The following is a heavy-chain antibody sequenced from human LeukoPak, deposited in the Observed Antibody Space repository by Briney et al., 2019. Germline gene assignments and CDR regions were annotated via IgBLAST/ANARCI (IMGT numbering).Heavy chain of an antibody. D-gene: IGHD6-13*01. J-gene: IGHJ4*02. V-gene: IGHV4-34*01. CDR2: INHSGST. Sequence: SETLSLTCAVYGGSFSGYYWSWIRQPPGKGLEWIGEINHSGSTNYNPSLKSRVTISVDTSKNQFSLKLSSVTAADTAVYYCARQGWQQLGRRGTFDYWGQGTLVTVSS. CDR3: ARQGWQQLGRRGTFDY. CDR1: GGSFSGYY.